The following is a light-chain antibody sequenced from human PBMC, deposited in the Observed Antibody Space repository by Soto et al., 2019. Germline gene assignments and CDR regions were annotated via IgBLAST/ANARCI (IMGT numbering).Light chain of an antibody. CDR3: QQYNSHPWT. J-gene: IGKJ1*01. CDR2: KAS. Sequence: DIEMTQSPSTLSASVGDRVTITCRASQSISSWLAWYQQKPGKAPKLLIYKASSLESGVPTRFSGSGSGTAFTLTISRLQPDYFATYYQQQYNSHPWTLGQGTKVEIK. CDR1: QSISSW. V-gene: IGKV1-5*03.